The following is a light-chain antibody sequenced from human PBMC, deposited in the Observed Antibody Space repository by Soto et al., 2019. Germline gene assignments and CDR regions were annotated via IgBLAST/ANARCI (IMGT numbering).Light chain of an antibody. V-gene: IGKV3-20*01. Sequence: EIVLTQSPPTLSLSRGERATLSCRGSQSVSSYLAWYQQKPGQAPRLLIYGASTRATGIPDRFSGSGSGTDFTLTISRLEPEDSAVYYCQQYGSSPTWTFGQGTKVDIK. CDR2: GAS. J-gene: IGKJ1*01. CDR1: QSVSSY. CDR3: QQYGSSPTWT.